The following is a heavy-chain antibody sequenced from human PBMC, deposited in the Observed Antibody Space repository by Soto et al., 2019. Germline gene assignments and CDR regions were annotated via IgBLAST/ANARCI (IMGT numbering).Heavy chain of an antibody. CDR1: GGSFSGYY. CDR3: GARRIYYDILTGYYSAWFDP. J-gene: IGHJ5*02. D-gene: IGHD3-9*01. Sequence: SETLSLTCAVYGGSFSGYYWSWIRQPPGQGLEWIGEINHSGSTNYNPSLKSRVTISVDTSKNQFSLKLSSVTAADTAVYYCGARRIYYDILTGYYSAWFDPWGQGTLVTVSS. V-gene: IGHV4-34*01. CDR2: INHSGST.